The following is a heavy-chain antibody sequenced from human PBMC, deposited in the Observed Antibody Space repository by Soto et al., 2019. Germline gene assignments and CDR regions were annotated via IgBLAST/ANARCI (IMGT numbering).Heavy chain of an antibody. CDR3: VRHTSSTWSNWFDP. CDR2: IYYTGST. J-gene: IGHJ5*02. CDR1: GGSISSYY. D-gene: IGHD6-13*01. Sequence: SETLALTCTVSGGSISSYYWSWIRQPPGKGLEWIGYIYYTGSTKYNPSLESRVTISVDTSRNQFSLKLTSVTAADTAVYYCVRHTSSTWSNWFDPWGQGTLVTVSS. V-gene: IGHV4-59*08.